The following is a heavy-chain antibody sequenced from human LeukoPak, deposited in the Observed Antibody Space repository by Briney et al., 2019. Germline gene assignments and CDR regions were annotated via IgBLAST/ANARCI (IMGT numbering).Heavy chain of an antibody. CDR2: ISPNSGGT. Sequence: ASVKVSCKASGYTFNGDYMHWVRQAPGHGLEWMGRISPNSGGTDYAQKFQGRVTMTSDTSISTAYMELSSLRSDDTAVYYCARDPPVVEIATRISDYWGQGTLVTVSS. CDR3: ARDPPVVEIATRISDY. J-gene: IGHJ4*02. CDR1: GYTFNGDY. D-gene: IGHD5-24*01. V-gene: IGHV1-2*02.